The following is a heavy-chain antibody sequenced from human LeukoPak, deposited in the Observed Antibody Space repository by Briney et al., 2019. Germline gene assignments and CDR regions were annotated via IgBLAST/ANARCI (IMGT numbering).Heavy chain of an antibody. V-gene: IGHV5-51*01. Sequence: GESLKISSKGSDSSFTTYWIGWARPMPGKGLEWMGIIYPGDSDTRYSPSFLGKVTISADKSISTAYLHWSSLKASDTAMYYCARQGIGGDWFDPWGQGNLVTVSS. J-gene: IGHJ5*02. D-gene: IGHD3-3*01. CDR3: ARQGIGGDWFDP. CDR1: DSSFTTYW. CDR2: IYPGDSDT.